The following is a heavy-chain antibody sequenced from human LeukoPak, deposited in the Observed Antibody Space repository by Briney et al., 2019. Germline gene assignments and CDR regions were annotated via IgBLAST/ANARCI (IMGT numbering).Heavy chain of an antibody. CDR1: GFAFSSYA. Sequence: GGSLRFSCAASGFAFSSYALHWVRQAPGQGLQWVASISYDGNNKYYADSVRGRFTISRDSAKNTLYLQMNSLSTEDTAMYYCARSIVVVTYLAYWGQGTLVTVSS. CDR2: ISYDGNNK. CDR3: ARSIVVVTYLAY. V-gene: IGHV3-30-3*01. D-gene: IGHD2-21*02. J-gene: IGHJ4*02.